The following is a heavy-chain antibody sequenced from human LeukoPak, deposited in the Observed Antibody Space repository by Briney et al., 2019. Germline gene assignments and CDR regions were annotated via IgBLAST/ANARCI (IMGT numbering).Heavy chain of an antibody. CDR3: ARREYCSGGSCKGFDP. CDR1: GFTFSSYE. Sequence: TGGSLRLSCAASGFTFSSYEMNWVRQAPGKRLEWVSYISSSGSTIYHADSVKGRFTISRDNAKNSLYLQMNSLRAEDTAVYYCARREYCSGGSCKGFDPWGQGTLVTVSS. D-gene: IGHD2-15*01. V-gene: IGHV3-48*03. CDR2: ISSSGSTI. J-gene: IGHJ5*02.